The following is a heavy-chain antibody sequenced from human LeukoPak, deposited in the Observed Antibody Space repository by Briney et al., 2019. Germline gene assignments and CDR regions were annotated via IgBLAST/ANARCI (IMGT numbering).Heavy chain of an antibody. CDR2: ISAYNGNT. CDR1: GYTFTSYG. D-gene: IGHD3-9*01. CDR3: ARAQTYYDILTGYYPLPPPPDY. J-gene: IGHJ4*02. Sequence: GASVKVSGKAAGYTFTSYGISWVRQAPGQGVEWMGWISAYNGNTNYAQKLQGRVTMTTDTSTSTAYMELRSLRSDDTAVYYCARAQTYYDILTGYYPLPPPPDYWGQGTLVTVSS. V-gene: IGHV1-18*01.